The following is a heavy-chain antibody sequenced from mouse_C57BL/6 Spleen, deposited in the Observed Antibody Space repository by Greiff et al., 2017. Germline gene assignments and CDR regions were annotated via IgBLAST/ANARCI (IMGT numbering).Heavy chain of an antibody. CDR1: GYTFTSYW. D-gene: IGHD2-5*01. J-gene: IGHJ3*01. V-gene: IGHV1-59*01. CDR2: IDRSDSYT. Sequence: QVQLQQPGAELVRPGTSVKLSCKASGYTFTSYWMHWVKQRPGQGLEWIGVIDRSDSYTNYNQKLKGKATLTVDTSSRSAYMQLSSLTSEDTAIYYCAGGYSNSFAYWGQGTLVTVSA. CDR3: AGGYSNSFAY.